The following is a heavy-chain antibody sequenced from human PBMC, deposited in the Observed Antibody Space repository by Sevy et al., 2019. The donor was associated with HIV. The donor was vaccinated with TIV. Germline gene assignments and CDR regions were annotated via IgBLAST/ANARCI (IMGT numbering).Heavy chain of an antibody. CDR2: IYQDGSEK. CDR1: GFSFRSYW. Sequence: GGSLRLSCAASGFSFRSYWMTWVRQAPGKGLEWVASIYQDGSEKYYMDAVKGRFTVSRDNSKNSLFLQMNGLRVEDTAVYYCAREGSYGDYMLGYYYGMDVWGQGTTVTVSS. CDR3: AREGSYGDYMLGYYYGMDV. V-gene: IGHV3-7*01. D-gene: IGHD4-17*01. J-gene: IGHJ6*02.